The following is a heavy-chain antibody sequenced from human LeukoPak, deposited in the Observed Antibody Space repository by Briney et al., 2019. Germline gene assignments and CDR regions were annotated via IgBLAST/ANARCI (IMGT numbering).Heavy chain of an antibody. CDR3: ARPGVEGIAAAGENWFDY. D-gene: IGHD6-13*01. V-gene: IGHV4-34*01. J-gene: IGHJ4*02. Sequence: PGGSLRLSCAASGFTVSSNYMSWIRQPPGKGLEWIGEINHSGSTNYNPSLKSRVTISVDTSKNQFSLKLSSVTAADTAVYYCARPGVEGIAAAGENWFDYWGQGTLVTVSS. CDR1: GFTVSSNY. CDR2: INHSGST.